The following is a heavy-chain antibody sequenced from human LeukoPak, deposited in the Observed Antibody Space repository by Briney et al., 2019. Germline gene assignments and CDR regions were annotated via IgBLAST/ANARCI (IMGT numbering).Heavy chain of an antibody. CDR2: IYWDEDK. D-gene: IGHD3-16*01. J-gene: IGHJ2*01. V-gene: IGHV2-5*02. CDR1: GFSLSTSGVA. CDR3: ARALTGWGTVWYFDL. Sequence: SGPTLVKPTQAPTLTCTFSGFSLSTSGVAVGWIRQPPGKALEWLALIYWDEDKRYSPSLKSRLTITKDTSKNQVVLTMTNMDPVDTATYYCARALTGWGTVWYFDLWGRGTLVTVSS.